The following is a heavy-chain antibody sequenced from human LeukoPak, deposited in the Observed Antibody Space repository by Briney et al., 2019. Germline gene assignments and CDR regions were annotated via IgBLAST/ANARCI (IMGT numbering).Heavy chain of an antibody. CDR2: ISSSGSTI. J-gene: IGHJ6*02. V-gene: IGHV3-11*01. Sequence: GGSLRLSCAASGFTFSDYYMSWIRKAPGKGMEWVSYISSSGSTIYYADSVKGRFTISRDNAKNSLYLQMNSLRAEDTAVYYCARAGYSSSWYESPYYYYGMDVWGQGTTVTVSS. CDR1: GFTFSDYY. D-gene: IGHD6-13*01. CDR3: ARAGYSSSWYESPYYYYGMDV.